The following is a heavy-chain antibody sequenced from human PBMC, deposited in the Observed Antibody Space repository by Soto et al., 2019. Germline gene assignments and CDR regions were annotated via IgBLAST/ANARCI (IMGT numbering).Heavy chain of an antibody. Sequence: SETLSLTCTVSGGSVSRDSNFWSWIRQPPGKGLEWIGYIYYSGPSRYNPSLESRVTISIDSSKNQVSLTLTSVTAADTAVYYCARGYSHYAHWGRGTLVTVS. J-gene: IGHJ4*02. CDR1: GGSVSRDSNF. V-gene: IGHV4-61*01. D-gene: IGHD4-4*01. CDR3: ARGYSHYAH. CDR2: IYYSGPS.